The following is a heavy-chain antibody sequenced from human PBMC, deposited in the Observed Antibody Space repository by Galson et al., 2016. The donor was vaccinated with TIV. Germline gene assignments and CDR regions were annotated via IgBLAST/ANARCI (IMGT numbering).Heavy chain of an antibody. D-gene: IGHD3-22*01. J-gene: IGHJ4*02. CDR3: ATDLVYYYDCSGYS. CDR2: FDPEDGET. CDR1: GYTVTELS. V-gene: IGHV1-24*01. Sequence: SVKVSCKVSGYTVTELSMHWVRQTPEKSLEWMGVFDPEDGETIYAQKFQGRVSMTEDTITDTAYMEPSSLVSDGTAVYYCATDLVYYYDCSGYSWGQGTLVTFSS.